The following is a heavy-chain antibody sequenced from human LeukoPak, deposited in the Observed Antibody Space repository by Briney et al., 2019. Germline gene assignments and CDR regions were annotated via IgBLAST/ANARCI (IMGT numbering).Heavy chain of an antibody. CDR3: ARSDGYGLVGI. CDR2: IYSRGNT. V-gene: IGHV4-39*07. J-gene: IGHJ3*02. CDR1: GVSISSGSNY. D-gene: IGHD3-10*01. Sequence: PSETLSLTCTVSGVSISSGSNYWGWIRQPPGKTLEWIGSIYSRGNTYYNPSLKSRVIILIDTAKNHFSLNLSSVTAADTAVYYCARSDGYGLVGIWGQGTMVTVSS.